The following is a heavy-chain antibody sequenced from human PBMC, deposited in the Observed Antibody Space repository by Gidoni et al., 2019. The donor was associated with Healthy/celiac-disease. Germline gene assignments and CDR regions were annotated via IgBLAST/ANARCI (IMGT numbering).Heavy chain of an antibody. CDR3: ARLDYDKLRVVIDY. J-gene: IGHJ4*02. V-gene: IGHV4-39*01. Sequence: QLQLKESAPGLEKPSETLSLTCTVAGGYLSSRRYYWGWIRQPPGKGLVWLGSIYYSGSTYYNPSLKSLVTISVDTSKNQFSLKLSSVTAADTAVYYCARLDYDKLRVVIDYWGQGTLVTVSS. CDR2: IYYSGST. D-gene: IGHD2-8*02. CDR1: GGYLSSRRYY.